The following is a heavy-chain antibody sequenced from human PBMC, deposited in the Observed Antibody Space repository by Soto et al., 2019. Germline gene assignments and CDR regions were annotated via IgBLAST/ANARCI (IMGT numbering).Heavy chain of an antibody. J-gene: IGHJ5*02. CDR1: GLIVSSNY. CDR3: ARGNNWFDP. V-gene: IGHV3-53*01. CDR2: IYSGGNT. Sequence: GGSLRLSCTASGLIVSSNYMTWVRQAPGKGLEWVSVIYSGGNTYYADSVKGRFTISRDNSNNTLYLQMNSLGAEDTAVYYCARGNNWFDPWGQGTLVTVSS.